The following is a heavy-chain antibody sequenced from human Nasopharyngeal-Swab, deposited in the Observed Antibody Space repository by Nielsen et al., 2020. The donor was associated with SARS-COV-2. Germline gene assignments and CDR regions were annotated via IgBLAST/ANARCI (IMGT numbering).Heavy chain of an antibody. CDR1: GGSFSGYY. CDR2: INHSGST. Sequence: GSLRLSCAVYGGSFSGYYWSWIRQPPGKGLEWIGEINHSGSTNYNPSLKSRVTISVDTSKNQFSLKLSSVTAADTAVYYCASSSWTRFDYWGQGTLVTVSS. CDR3: ASSSWTRFDY. V-gene: IGHV4-34*01. J-gene: IGHJ4*02. D-gene: IGHD6-13*01.